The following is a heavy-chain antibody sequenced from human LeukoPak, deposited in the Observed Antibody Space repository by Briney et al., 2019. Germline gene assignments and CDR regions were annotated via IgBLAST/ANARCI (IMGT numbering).Heavy chain of an antibody. CDR1: GFTFSSYN. D-gene: IGHD2-21*01. J-gene: IGHJ4*02. Sequence: GGSLRLSCAASGFTFSSYNMNWVRQAPGKGLEWVSYISSSSSSTYYADSVKGRFTISRDNAKNSLYLQMNSLRDEDTAVYYCAKEAGCGLDYWGQGTLVTVSS. CDR3: AKEAGCGLDY. V-gene: IGHV3-48*02. CDR2: ISSSSSST.